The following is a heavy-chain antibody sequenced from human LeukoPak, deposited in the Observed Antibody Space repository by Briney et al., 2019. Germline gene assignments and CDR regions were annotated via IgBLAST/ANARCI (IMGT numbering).Heavy chain of an antibody. J-gene: IGHJ4*02. CDR2: ISYDGSNK. V-gene: IGHV3-30-3*01. CDR3: ARASSSWYELDY. D-gene: IGHD6-13*01. CDR1: GFTFSSYA. Sequence: GGSLRLSCAASGFTFSSYAMHWVRQAPGKGLEWVAVISYDGSNKYYADSVKGRFTISRDNSKNTLYLQMNSLRAEDTAVYYCARASSSWYELDYWGQGTLVTVSS.